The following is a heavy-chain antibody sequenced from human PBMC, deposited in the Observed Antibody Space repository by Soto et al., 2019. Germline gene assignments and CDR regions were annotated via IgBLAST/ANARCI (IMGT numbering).Heavy chain of an antibody. V-gene: IGHV1-8*01. CDR1: GYTFTSHD. CDR2: MNPNSGNT. Sequence: QVPLVQSGAEVKQSGASVKVSCKASGYTFTSHDINWVRQATGQGLEWMGWMNPNSGNTGYAQKFQGRVTMTRNTSISTAYMELSSLRSEDTAVYYCARWDYGYYARFDYWGQGTLVTVSS. CDR3: ARWDYGYYARFDY. D-gene: IGHD4-17*01. J-gene: IGHJ4*02.